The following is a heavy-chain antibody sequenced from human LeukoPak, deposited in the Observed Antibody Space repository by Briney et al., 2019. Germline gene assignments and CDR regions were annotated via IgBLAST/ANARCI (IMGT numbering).Heavy chain of an antibody. V-gene: IGHV3-74*01. CDR3: ARGLPNYYGMDV. Sequence: PGGSLRLSCVASAFTFNNYWMQWVRQAPGKELVWVSRIKGDASSTNYADSVRGRFTISRDNAKNTVYLQMNSLRTEDTAVYYCARGLPNYYGMDVWGQGTTVTVSS. CDR2: IKGDASST. CDR1: AFTFNNYW. J-gene: IGHJ6*02.